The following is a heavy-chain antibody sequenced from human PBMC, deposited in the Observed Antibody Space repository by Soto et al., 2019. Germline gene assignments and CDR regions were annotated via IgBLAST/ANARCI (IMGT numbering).Heavy chain of an antibody. CDR1: GYTFTSYD. Sequence: ASVKVSCKASGYTFTSYDINWVRQATGQGLEWMGWMNPNSGTTGYAQKFQGRFTISRDNSKNTLYLQMNSLRAEDTAVYYCAKYSSSWTSPYYYYYYGMDVWGQGTTVTVSS. J-gene: IGHJ6*02. D-gene: IGHD6-13*01. V-gene: IGHV1-8*01. CDR3: AKYSSSWTSPYYYYYYGMDV. CDR2: MNPNSGTT.